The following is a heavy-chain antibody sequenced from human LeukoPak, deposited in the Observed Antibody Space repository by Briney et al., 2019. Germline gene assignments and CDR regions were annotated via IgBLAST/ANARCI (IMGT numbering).Heavy chain of an antibody. J-gene: IGHJ4*02. CDR1: GFTFSSCA. V-gene: IGHV3-30-3*01. CDR2: LSYDGTDK. CDR3: AKGTLGSCSGATCYPFDY. Sequence: PGRSLRLSCAASGFTFSSCAMHWVRQAPGKGLEWVAVLSYDGTDKYYADSVKGRFSISRDNSKNTLYLQMNSLRADDTAVYYCAKGTLGSCSGATCYPFDYWGQGTLVTVSS. D-gene: IGHD2-15*01.